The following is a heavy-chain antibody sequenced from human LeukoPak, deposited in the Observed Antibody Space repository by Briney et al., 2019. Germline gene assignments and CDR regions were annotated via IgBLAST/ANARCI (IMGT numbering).Heavy chain of an antibody. V-gene: IGHV3-53*01. CDR3: AREKGESAENYFDY. CDR2: FHTGGMT. J-gene: IGHJ4*02. Sequence: GGSLRLSCAASGFXVNTKYMSWVRQAPGKGLEWVSVFHTGGMTYYADSVKGRFTISRDNSKNTLHLQMNSLRAEDTAVYYCAREKGESAENYFDYWGQGTLVTVSS. CDR1: GFXVNTKY. D-gene: IGHD3-16*01.